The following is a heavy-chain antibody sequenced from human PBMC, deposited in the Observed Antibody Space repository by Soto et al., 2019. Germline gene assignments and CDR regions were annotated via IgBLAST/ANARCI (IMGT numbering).Heavy chain of an antibody. J-gene: IGHJ6*02. CDR1: GFTFSSYS. Sequence: GGSLRLSCAASGFTFSSYSMNWVRQAPGKGLEWVSSISSSSSYIYYADSVKGRFTISRGNAKNSLYLQMISLRAEDTAVYCCARQVRRGAAAGGYGMDVWGLGTTVTVSS. V-gene: IGHV3-21*01. CDR3: ARQVRRGAAAGGYGMDV. CDR2: ISSSSSYI. D-gene: IGHD6-13*01.